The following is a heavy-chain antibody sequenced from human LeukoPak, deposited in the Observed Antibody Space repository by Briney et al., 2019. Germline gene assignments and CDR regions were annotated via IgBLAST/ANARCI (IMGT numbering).Heavy chain of an antibody. J-gene: IGHJ4*02. V-gene: IGHV1-46*01. Sequence: ASVKVSCKASGYTFINYYMHWVRQPPGQGLEWMGIIDPGSGGTTYAQKFQGRVTITADESTSTAYMVLSSLRSEDTAVYYCARGWLAETMVVTPYNYWGQGTLVTVSS. CDR2: IDPGSGGT. CDR3: ARGWLAETMVVTPYNY. CDR1: GYTFINYY. D-gene: IGHD4-23*01.